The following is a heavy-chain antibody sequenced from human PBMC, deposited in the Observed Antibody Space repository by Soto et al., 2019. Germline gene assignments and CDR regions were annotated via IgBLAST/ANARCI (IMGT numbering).Heavy chain of an antibody. D-gene: IGHD1-26*01. J-gene: IGHJ4*02. CDR3: AQSGSYGGGGYFDY. Sequence: QITLKESGPTLVKPTQTLTLTCTFSGFSLSTSVVGVGWIRQPPGKALEWLALIYWNDDKRYSPSLKSRLTITKDTSNNQVVLTMTNMDPVDTATYYCAQSGSYGGGGYFDYWGQGTLVTVSS. CDR2: IYWNDDK. V-gene: IGHV2-5*01. CDR1: GFSLSTSVVG.